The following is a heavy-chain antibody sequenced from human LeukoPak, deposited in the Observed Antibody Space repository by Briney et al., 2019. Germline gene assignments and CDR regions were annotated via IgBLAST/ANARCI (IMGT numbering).Heavy chain of an antibody. J-gene: IGHJ4*02. D-gene: IGHD6-13*01. CDR1: GFTFSSYW. CDR3: ARKAAGLTFDY. Sequence: GGSLRLSCAASGFTFSSYWMHWVRQAPGKGLVWVSRINSDGSSTNYADSVKGRFTISRGNAENTLYLQRNSLRAEDTAVYYCARKAAGLTFDYWGQGTLVTVSS. V-gene: IGHV3-74*01. CDR2: INSDGSST.